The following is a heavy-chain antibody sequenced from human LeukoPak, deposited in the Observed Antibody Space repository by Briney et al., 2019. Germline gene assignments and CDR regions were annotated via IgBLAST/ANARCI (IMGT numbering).Heavy chain of an antibody. CDR2: IYPGDSDT. J-gene: IGHJ4*02. CDR1: GYSFTSYW. CDR3: ARLPLYYDSSGYVAY. Sequence: GESLKISCKGSGYSFTSYWIGWVRQMPGKGLEWMGTIYPGDSDTRYSPSFQGQVTISADKSISTAYLQWSSLKASDTAMYYCARLPLYYDSSGYVAYWGQGTLVTVSS. D-gene: IGHD3-22*01. V-gene: IGHV5-51*01.